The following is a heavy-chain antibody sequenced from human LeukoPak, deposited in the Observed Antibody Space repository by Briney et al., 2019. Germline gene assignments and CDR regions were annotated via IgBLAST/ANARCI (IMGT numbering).Heavy chain of an antibody. V-gene: IGHV4-59*01. J-gene: IGHJ4*02. CDR2: IYYSGST. CDR1: GGSFSGYY. Sequence: SETLSLTCAVYGGSFSGYYWSWIRQPPGKGLEWIGYIYYSGSTNYNPSLKSRVTISVDTSKNQFSLKLSSVTAADTAVYYCARDRGSYTIDYWGQGTLVTVSS. D-gene: IGHD1-26*01. CDR3: ARDRGSYTIDY.